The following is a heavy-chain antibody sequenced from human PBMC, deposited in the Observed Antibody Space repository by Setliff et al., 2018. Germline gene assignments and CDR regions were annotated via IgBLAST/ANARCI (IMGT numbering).Heavy chain of an antibody. CDR3: AREGVDSRSSTDYRYYMDV. CDR1: GGTFSSYG. Sequence: SVKVSCKASGGTFSSYGISWVRQAPGQGLEWMGGTIPIFGTTNYAQKFQGRVTIITDESTTTAYMELSSLRSDDTAVYYCAREGVDSRSSTDYRYYMDVWGKGTMVTVSS. D-gene: IGHD3-22*01. CDR2: TIPIFGTT. J-gene: IGHJ6*03. V-gene: IGHV1-69*05.